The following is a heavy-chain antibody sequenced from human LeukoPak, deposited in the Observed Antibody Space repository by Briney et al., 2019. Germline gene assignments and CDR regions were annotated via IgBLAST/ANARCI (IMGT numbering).Heavy chain of an antibody. CDR1: GGSFSGYY. D-gene: IGHD3-22*01. J-gene: IGHJ6*02. CDR3: ARLTRGGYYVYYYYGMDV. V-gene: IGHV4-34*01. CDR2: INHSGST. Sequence: SETLSLTCAVYGGSFSGYYWSWIRQPPGKGLEWIGEINHSGSTNYNPSLKSRVTISVDTSKNQFSLKLSSVTAADTAVYYCARLTRGGYYVYYYYGMDVWGQGTTVTVSS.